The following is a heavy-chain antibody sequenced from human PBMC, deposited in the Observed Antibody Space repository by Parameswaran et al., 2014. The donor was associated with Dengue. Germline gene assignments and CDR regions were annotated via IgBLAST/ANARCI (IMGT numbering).Heavy chain of an antibody. V-gene: IGHV1-2*04. CDR3: ARGEYYDFWSGYYFDY. CDR2: INPNSGGT. Sequence: ASVKVSCKASGYTFTGYYMHWVRQAPGQGLEWMGWINPNSGGTNYAQKFQGWVTMTRDTSISTAYMELSRLRSDDTAVYYCARGEYYDFWSGYYFDYWGQGTLVTVSS. CDR1: GYTFTGYY. J-gene: IGHJ4*02. D-gene: IGHD3-3*01.